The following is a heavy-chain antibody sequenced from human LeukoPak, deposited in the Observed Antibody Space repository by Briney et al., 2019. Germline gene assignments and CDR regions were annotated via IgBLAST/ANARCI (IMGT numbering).Heavy chain of an antibody. CDR1: GYTFTGNY. CDR3: ARTPYSTGTYDY. Sequence: GASVKVSCKVSGYTFTGNYMHWVRQAPGQGLEWMGLINPNSGGTNYAQKFQGRVTMTRDTSISTAYMELSWLAADVTAMYYCARTPYSTGTYDYWGQGTLVTVSS. CDR2: INPNSGGT. D-gene: IGHD2-8*02. V-gene: IGHV1-2*02. J-gene: IGHJ4*02.